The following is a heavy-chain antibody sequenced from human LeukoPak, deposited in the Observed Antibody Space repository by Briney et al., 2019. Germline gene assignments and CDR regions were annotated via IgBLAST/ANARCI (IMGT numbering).Heavy chain of an antibody. V-gene: IGHV3-23*01. CDR2: ISGSGGST. CDR3: AKDRVVVVPAASDY. D-gene: IGHD2-2*01. J-gene: IGHJ4*02. CDR1: GFTFSSYA. Sequence: PGGSLRLSCAASGFTFSSYAMSWVRQAPGQGLEWVSAISGSGGSTYYADSVKGRFTISRDNSKNTLYLQMNSLRAEDTAVYYCAKDRVVVVPAASDYWGQGTLVTVSS.